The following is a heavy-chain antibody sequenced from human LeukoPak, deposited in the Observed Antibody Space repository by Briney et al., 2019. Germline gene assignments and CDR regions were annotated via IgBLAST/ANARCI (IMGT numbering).Heavy chain of an antibody. V-gene: IGHV3-21*01. CDR2: ISSSSSYI. J-gene: IGHJ3*02. D-gene: IGHD4-17*01. Sequence: PGGSLRLSCAASGFTFSSYSMNWVRQAPGKGLEWVSSISSSSSYIYYTDSVKGRFTISRDNAKNSLYLQMNSLRAEDTAVYYCARDYRTAVTASGAFDIWGQGTMVTVSS. CDR3: ARDYRTAVTASGAFDI. CDR1: GFTFSSYS.